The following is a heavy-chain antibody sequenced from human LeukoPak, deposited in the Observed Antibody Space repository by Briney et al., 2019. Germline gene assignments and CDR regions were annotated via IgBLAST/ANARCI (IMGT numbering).Heavy chain of an antibody. Sequence: ASVKVSCKASGYTFTSYYMHWVRQAPGQGLEWMGIINPSGGSTSYAQKFQGRVTITRNTSISTAYMELSSLRSEDTAVYYCARGTTGYYYGSGSYYQNNYYYYMDVWGKGTTVTASS. V-gene: IGHV1-46*01. D-gene: IGHD3-10*01. CDR2: INPSGGST. J-gene: IGHJ6*03. CDR1: GYTFTSYY. CDR3: ARGTTGYYYGSGSYYQNNYYYYMDV.